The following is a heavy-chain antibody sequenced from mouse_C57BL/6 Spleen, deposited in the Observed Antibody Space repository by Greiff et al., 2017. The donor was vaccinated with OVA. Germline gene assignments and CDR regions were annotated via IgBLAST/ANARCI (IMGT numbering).Heavy chain of an antibody. J-gene: IGHJ2*01. CDR2: IDPSDSET. CDR1: GFTFTSYW. D-gene: IGHD2-3*01. V-gene: IGHV1-52*01. Sequence: VQLLQSGAELVRPGSSVKLSCTASGFTFTSYWMHWVKQRPIQGLEWIGNIDPSDSETHYNQNFKGRATFTVDKTSSTAYMQLSSLTSEDSAVYYYAREDGYYLFAYWGQGTPHTVSA. CDR3: AREDGYYLFAY.